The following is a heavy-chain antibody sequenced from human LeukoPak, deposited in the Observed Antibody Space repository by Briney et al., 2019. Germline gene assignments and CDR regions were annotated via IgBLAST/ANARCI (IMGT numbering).Heavy chain of an antibody. Sequence: SQTLSLTCTVSGGSISSGGYYWSWIRQHPGKGLGWIGYIYYSGSTYYNPSLKSRVTISVDTSKNQFSLKLSSVTAADTAVYYCAREGDPGDYYYGMDVWGQGTTVTVSS. V-gene: IGHV4-31*03. J-gene: IGHJ6*02. CDR1: GGSISSGGYY. CDR2: IYYSGST. CDR3: AREGDPGDYYYGMDV. D-gene: IGHD2-21*01.